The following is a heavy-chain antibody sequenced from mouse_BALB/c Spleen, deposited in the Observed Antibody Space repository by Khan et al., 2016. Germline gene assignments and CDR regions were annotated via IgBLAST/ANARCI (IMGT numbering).Heavy chain of an antibody. Sequence: EVKLLESGPGLVKPSQSLSLTCTVTDYSITSDYAWNWIRQFPGNKLEWMGYISYSGSTSYNPSLKSRISITRDTSKNQFFLQLNSVTTEDTATXYCAILICYYGSRFAYWGQGTLVTVSA. CDR1: DYSITSDYA. CDR2: ISYSGST. D-gene: IGHD1-1*01. V-gene: IGHV3-2*02. J-gene: IGHJ3*01. CDR3: AILICYYGSRFAY.